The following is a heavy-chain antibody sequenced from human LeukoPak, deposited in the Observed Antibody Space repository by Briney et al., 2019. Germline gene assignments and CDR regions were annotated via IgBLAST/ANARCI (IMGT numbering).Heavy chain of an antibody. Sequence: PSETLSLTCTVSGGSISSYYWSWIRQPPGKGLEWIGYIYYSGSTNYNPSLKSRVTISVDTSKNQFSLKLSSVTAADTAVYYCARGSLGMATTYYFDYWGQGTLVTVSS. J-gene: IGHJ4*02. D-gene: IGHD5-24*01. CDR1: GGSISSYY. V-gene: IGHV4-59*01. CDR3: ARGSLGMATTYYFDY. CDR2: IYYSGST.